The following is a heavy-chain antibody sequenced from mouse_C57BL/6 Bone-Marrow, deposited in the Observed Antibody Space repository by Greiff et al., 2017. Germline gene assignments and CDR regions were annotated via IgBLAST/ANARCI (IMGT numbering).Heavy chain of an antibody. J-gene: IGHJ2*01. CDR3: VRGITTKGYYFDY. D-gene: IGHD1-1*01. CDR2: LRSKSSNYAT. V-gene: IGHV10-3*01. CDR1: GFTFNTYA. Sequence: DAGGGLVQPKGSLKLSCAASGFTFNTYAMHWVRQAPGKGLEWVARLRSKSSNYATYYADSVKDRFTISRDDSQSMLYLQMNNLKTEDTAMYYCVRGITTKGYYFDYWGQGTTLTVSS.